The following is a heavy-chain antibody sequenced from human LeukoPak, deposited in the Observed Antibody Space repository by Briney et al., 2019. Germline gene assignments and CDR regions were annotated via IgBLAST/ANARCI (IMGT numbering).Heavy chain of an antibody. CDR3: ARENYDILTGNAFDI. Sequence: SVKVSCKASGGTFSSYAISWVRQAPGQGLEWTGGIIPIFGTANYAQKFQGRVTITADKSTSTAYMELSSLRSEDTAVYYCARENYDILTGNAFDIWGQGTMVTVSS. D-gene: IGHD3-9*01. CDR1: GGTFSSYA. CDR2: IIPIFGTA. J-gene: IGHJ3*02. V-gene: IGHV1-69*06.